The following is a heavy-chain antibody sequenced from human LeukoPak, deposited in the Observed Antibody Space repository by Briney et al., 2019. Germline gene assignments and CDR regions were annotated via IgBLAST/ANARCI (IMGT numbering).Heavy chain of an antibody. V-gene: IGHV4-59*07. J-gene: IGHJ6*03. D-gene: IGHD3-3*01. Sequence: SDTLTLICTVSGGSISRYYWSWLPKPREEALEWIVYIYYSGSTNYNPSLKSRVTISVDTSKNQFSLKRSSATAAHTAVYYCARTIRFPWYYMDVGGKGTTVTVSS. CDR3: ARTIRFPWYYMDV. CDR2: IYYSGST. CDR1: GGSISRYY.